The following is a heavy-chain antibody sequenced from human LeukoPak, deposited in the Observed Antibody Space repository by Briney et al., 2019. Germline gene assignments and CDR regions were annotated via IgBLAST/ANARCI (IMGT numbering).Heavy chain of an antibody. CDR2: IYHSGST. V-gene: IGHV4-31*03. CDR3: ARGRFYYWYAFDI. J-gene: IGHJ3*02. Sequence: PSETLSLTCTVSGGSISSGGYYWSWIRQYPGKGLEWIGYIYHSGSTYYNPSLQSRVTISLDMSKNQFSLKLSSVTAADTAVYYCARGRFYYWYAFDIWGQGTMVTVSS. D-gene: IGHD3-22*01. CDR1: GGSISSGGYY.